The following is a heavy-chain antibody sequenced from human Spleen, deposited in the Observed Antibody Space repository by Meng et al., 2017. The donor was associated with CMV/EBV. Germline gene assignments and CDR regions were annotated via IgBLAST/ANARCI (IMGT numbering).Heavy chain of an antibody. CDR1: GYTFTSYD. CDR2: MNPNSGNT. CDR3: ARGRHDTDAFDI. V-gene: IGHV1-8*03. Sequence: ASVKVSCKASGYTFTSYDINWGRQATGQGLEWMGWMNPNSGNTGYAQKFQGRVTITRNTSISTAYMELSSLRSEDTAVYYCARGRHDTDAFDIWGQGTMVTVSS. J-gene: IGHJ3*02.